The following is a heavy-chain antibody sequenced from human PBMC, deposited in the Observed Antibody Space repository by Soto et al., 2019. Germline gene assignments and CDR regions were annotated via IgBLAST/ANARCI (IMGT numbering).Heavy chain of an antibody. CDR3: AADNPGIAVAGMLSFSYGMDV. D-gene: IGHD6-19*01. J-gene: IGHJ6*02. Sequence: GSTNYNPSLKSRVTISVDTSKNQFSLKLSSVTAADTAVYYCAADNPGIAVAGMLSFSYGMDVWGQGTTVTVSS. V-gene: IGHV4-59*01. CDR2: GST.